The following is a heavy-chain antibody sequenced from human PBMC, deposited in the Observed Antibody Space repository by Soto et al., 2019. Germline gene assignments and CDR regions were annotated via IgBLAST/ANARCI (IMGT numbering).Heavy chain of an antibody. J-gene: IGHJ6*02. CDR3: ARLAPTLVTNMDV. CDR2: IYPGDSDT. Sequence: ESLKVSLNGFRYRFTSGWILEVRQMPGKGLEWMGIIYPGDSDTRYSPSFKGQVTISADKSISTAYLQLSSLKASDTAMYYWARLAPTLVTNMDVWSQGTTVTVS. D-gene: IGHD3-9*01. V-gene: IGHV5-51*01. CDR1: RYRFTSGW.